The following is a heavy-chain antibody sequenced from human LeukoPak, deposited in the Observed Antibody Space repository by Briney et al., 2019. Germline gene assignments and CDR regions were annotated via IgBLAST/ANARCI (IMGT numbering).Heavy chain of an antibody. V-gene: IGHV4-30-4*08. Sequence: PSQTLSLTCTVSGGSISSGGYYWSWIRQHPGKGLEWIGYIYYSGATYYNPSLKSRVAISLDTSKNQFSLKLSSVTAADTAVYYCARAHNYYGSGSLLYYFDYWGQGALVTVSS. CDR2: IYYSGAT. J-gene: IGHJ4*02. CDR3: ARAHNYYGSGSLLYYFDY. CDR1: GGSISSGGYY. D-gene: IGHD3-10*01.